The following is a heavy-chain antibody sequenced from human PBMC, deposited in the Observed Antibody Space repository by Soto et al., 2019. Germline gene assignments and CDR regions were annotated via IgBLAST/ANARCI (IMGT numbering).Heavy chain of an antibody. Sequence: SETLSLTCAVSGGSISSGGYSWSWIRQPPGKGLEWIGYIYHSGSTYYNPSLKSRVTISVDRSKNQFSLRMISVTAADTAMYYCARGVAGSGSYYNTGFEHWGQGTQVTVSS. CDR2: IYHSGST. CDR1: GGSISSGGYS. D-gene: IGHD3-10*01. CDR3: ARGVAGSGSYYNTGFEH. V-gene: IGHV4-30-2*01. J-gene: IGHJ4*02.